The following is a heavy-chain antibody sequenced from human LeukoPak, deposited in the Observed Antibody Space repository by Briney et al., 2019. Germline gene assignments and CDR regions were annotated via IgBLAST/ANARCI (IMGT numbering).Heavy chain of an antibody. CDR2: ISGSGANT. CDR3: AKYPASGGYFDY. J-gene: IGHJ4*02. CDR1: GYTFSTYS. Sequence: GGSLRLSCAASGYTFSTYSMSWVRLAPGKGLEWVSGISGSGANTYYADSVKGRFTISRDNSKNTLYLQMNSLRAEDTAVFYCAKYPASGGYFDYWGQGTLVTVSS. V-gene: IGHV3-23*01. D-gene: IGHD6-13*01.